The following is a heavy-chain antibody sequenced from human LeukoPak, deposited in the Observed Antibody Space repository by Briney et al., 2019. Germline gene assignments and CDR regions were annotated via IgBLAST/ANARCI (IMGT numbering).Heavy chain of an antibody. V-gene: IGHV4-4*07. J-gene: IGHJ5*02. CDR2: IYTSGST. CDR1: GGSISSYY. D-gene: IGHD2-2*02. Sequence: SETLSLTCTVSGGSISSYYWSWIRQPAGKGLEWIGRIYTSGSTNYNPSLKSRVTMSVDTSKNQFSLKLSSVTAVDTAVYYCARGPFYCSSTSCYKQSSWFDPWGQGTLVTVSS. CDR3: ARGPFYCSSTSCYKQSSWFDP.